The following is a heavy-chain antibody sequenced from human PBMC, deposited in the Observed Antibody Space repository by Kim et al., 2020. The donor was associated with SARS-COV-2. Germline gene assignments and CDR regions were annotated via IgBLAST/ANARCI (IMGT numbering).Heavy chain of an antibody. D-gene: IGHD2-2*01. Sequence: GGSLRLSCAASGFTFSSYGMHWVRQAPGKGLEWVAVIWYDGSNKYYADSVKGRFTISRDNSKNTLYLQMNSLRAEDTAVYYCARDQGKGYCSSTSCYLLYWGQGTLVTVSS. CDR2: IWYDGSNK. J-gene: IGHJ4*02. CDR1: GFTFSSYG. CDR3: ARDQGKGYCSSTSCYLLY. V-gene: IGHV3-33*01.